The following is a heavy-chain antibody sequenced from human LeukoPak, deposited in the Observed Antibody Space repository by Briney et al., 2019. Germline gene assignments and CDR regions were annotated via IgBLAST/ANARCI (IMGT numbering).Heavy chain of an antibody. J-gene: IGHJ5*02. Sequence: ASVKVSCKASGYSFTGYYIHWVRQAPGQGLGWVGWINPNSGGTNYAQKFQGRVTMTRDTSISTAYMELSRLRSDDTAVYYCARDQSEGWLLYKWFVPWGQGALVSVSS. CDR1: GYSFTGYY. V-gene: IGHV1-2*02. CDR2: INPNSGGT. CDR3: ARDQSEGWLLYKWFVP. D-gene: IGHD3-3*01.